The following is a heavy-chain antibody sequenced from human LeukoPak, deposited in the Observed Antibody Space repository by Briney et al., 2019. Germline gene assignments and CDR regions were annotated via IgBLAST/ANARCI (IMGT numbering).Heavy chain of an antibody. J-gene: IGHJ3*02. CDR1: GYSISSGYF. Sequence: SETLSLTCTVSGYSISSGYFWGWIRQPPGKGLEWIGSIYHSGSTSYNPSLKSRVTISVDTSKNQFSLKLSSVTAADTAVYYCASLRGSHAFDIWGQGTMVTVSS. V-gene: IGHV4-38-2*02. CDR2: IYHSGST. D-gene: IGHD3-16*01. CDR3: ASLRGSHAFDI.